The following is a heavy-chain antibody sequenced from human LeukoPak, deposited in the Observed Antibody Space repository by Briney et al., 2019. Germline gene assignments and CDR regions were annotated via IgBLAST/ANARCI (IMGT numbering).Heavy chain of an antibody. D-gene: IGHD3-22*01. CDR3: ARPYYYDSRIDP. J-gene: IGHJ5*02. Sequence: SQTLSLTCTVSGGSISSGDYYWSWIRQPPGKGLEWIAYMYYSGSTYYNPSLKSRVTMSADTSKNQLSLKLSSVTAADTAMYYCARPYYYDSRIDPWGQGILVTVSS. CDR2: MYYSGST. V-gene: IGHV4-30-4*01. CDR1: GGSISSGDYY.